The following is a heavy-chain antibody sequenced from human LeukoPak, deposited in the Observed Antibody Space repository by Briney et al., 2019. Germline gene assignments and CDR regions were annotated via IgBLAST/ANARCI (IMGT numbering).Heavy chain of an antibody. J-gene: IGHJ4*02. V-gene: IGHV3-74*01. D-gene: IGHD3-3*01. CDR3: ARLLEWLPLDY. CDR2: INSDGSST. CDR1: GFTFSSYW. Sequence: WGSLRLSCAASGFTFSSYWMHWVRQAPGKGLVWVSRINSDGSSTSYADSVKGRFTISRDNAKNTLYLQMNSLRAEDTAVYYCARLLEWLPLDYWGQGTLVTVSS.